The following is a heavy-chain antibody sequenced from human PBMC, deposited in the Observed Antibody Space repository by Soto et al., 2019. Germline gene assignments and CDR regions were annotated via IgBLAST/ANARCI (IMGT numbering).Heavy chain of an antibody. V-gene: IGHV4-59*01. CDR3: ARSTGYGDSYFDY. CDR1: GGSIRTYY. Sequence: PSETLSLTCTVSGGSIRTYYWNWILQPPGKGLEWIGYMYYGGSTNYNPSLKSRVTVSGDTSKNDFSLKLTSVTAADTAVYYCARSTGYGDSYFDYWGRGTLVTV. J-gene: IGHJ4*02. CDR2: MYYGGST. D-gene: IGHD4-17*01.